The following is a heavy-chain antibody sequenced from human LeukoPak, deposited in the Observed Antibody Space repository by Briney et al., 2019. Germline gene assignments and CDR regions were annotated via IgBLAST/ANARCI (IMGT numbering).Heavy chain of an antibody. J-gene: IGHJ4*02. CDR3: ARAHHRRVYDYVWGSYPY. D-gene: IGHD3-16*02. CDR2: ISSSSSTI. CDR1: GFTFSDYY. Sequence: GGSLRLSCAASGFTFSDYYMNWIRQAPGKGLEWVSYISSSSSTIYYADSVKGRFTISRDNAKNSLYLQMNSLRAEDTAVYYCARAHHRRVYDYVWGSYPYWGQGTLVTVSS. V-gene: IGHV3-11*01.